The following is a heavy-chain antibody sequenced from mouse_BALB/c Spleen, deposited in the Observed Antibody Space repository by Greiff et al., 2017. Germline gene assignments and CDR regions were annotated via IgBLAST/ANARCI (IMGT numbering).Heavy chain of an antibody. V-gene: IGHV2-9*02. CDR2: IWAGGST. CDR3: ARDRGLRPAWFAY. CDR1: GFSLTSYG. J-gene: IGHJ3*01. Sequence: VKVVESGPGLVAPSQSLSITCTVSGFSLTSYGVHWVRQPPGEGLEWLGVIWAGGSTNYNSALMSRLSISKDNSKSQVFLKMNSLQTDDTAMYYCARDRGLRPAWFAYWGQGTLVTVSA. D-gene: IGHD1-2*01.